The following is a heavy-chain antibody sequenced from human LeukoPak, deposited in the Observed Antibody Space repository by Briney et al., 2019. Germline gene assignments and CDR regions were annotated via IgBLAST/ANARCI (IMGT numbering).Heavy chain of an antibody. D-gene: IGHD2-2*01. J-gene: IGHJ5*02. CDR3: ARAKKYCSSTSCYAGGRFDP. CDR1: GGSISSSNW. Sequence: SGTLSFTCAVSGGSISSSNWWGWVRQPPGEGLEWIGEIYHSGSTNYNPSLKSRVTISVDKSKNQFSLKLSSVTAADTAVYYCARAKKYCSSTSCYAGGRFDPWGQGTLVTVSS. V-gene: IGHV4-4*02. CDR2: IYHSGST.